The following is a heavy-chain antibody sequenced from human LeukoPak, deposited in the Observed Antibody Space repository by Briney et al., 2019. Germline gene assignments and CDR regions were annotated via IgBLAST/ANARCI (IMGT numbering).Heavy chain of an antibody. Sequence: PGRSLRLSCAASGFTFSSYAMHWVRQAPGKGLEWVAVISYDGSNKYYADSVKGRFTISRDNSKNTLYLQMNSLRAEDTAIYFCAREDDWNYEDYWGQGTLDTVSS. CDR2: ISYDGSNK. CDR3: AREDDWNYEDY. CDR1: GFTFSSYA. D-gene: IGHD1-7*01. V-gene: IGHV3-30-3*01. J-gene: IGHJ4*02.